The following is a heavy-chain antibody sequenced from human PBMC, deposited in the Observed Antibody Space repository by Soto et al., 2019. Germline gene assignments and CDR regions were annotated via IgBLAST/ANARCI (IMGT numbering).Heavy chain of an antibody. D-gene: IGHD3-10*01. Sequence: ASVKVSCKASGYTFTGYYMHWVRQAPGQGLEWMGWINPNSGGTNYAQKFQGWVTMTRDTSISTAYMELSRLRSDDTAVYYCARGFGELAAHYYYYYMDVWGKGTTVTVS. CDR1: GYTFTGYY. CDR3: ARGFGELAAHYYYYYMDV. CDR2: INPNSGGT. J-gene: IGHJ6*03. V-gene: IGHV1-2*04.